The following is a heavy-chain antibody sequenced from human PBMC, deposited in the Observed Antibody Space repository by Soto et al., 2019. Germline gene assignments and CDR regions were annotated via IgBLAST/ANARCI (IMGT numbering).Heavy chain of an antibody. CDR1: NGSFSGYY. Sequence: QVQLQQWGAGLLKPSETLSLTCAVYNGSFSGYYWSWIRQPPGKGLEWIGEINHSGSTNYNPSLKNRVTISVDTSKNQFSLKRKSVTAADTAVYYWGRGASMGIEVAVIDYWGQGTLVTVSS. V-gene: IGHV4-34*01. D-gene: IGHD6-19*01. J-gene: IGHJ4*02. CDR2: INHSGST. CDR3: GRGASMGIEVAVIDY.